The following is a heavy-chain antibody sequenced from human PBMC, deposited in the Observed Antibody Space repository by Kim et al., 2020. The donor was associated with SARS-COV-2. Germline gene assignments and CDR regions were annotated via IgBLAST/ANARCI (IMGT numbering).Heavy chain of an antibody. V-gene: IGHV4-4*07. J-gene: IGHJ2*01. D-gene: IGHD6-13*01. CDR3: ARAVADSRRWY. CDR1: GGSISSYY. CDR2: IYTSGRS. Sequence: SETLSLTCTVSGGSISSYYWSWIRQPAGQVLEWIGRIYTSGRSNYNPSLKRRVTLSVDTSKTQFSLTLSSVTAADTAVSYCARAVADSRRWY.